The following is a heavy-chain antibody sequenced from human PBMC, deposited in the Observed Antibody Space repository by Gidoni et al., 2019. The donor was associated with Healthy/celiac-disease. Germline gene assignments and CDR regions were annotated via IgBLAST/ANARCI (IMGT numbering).Heavy chain of an antibody. CDR3: ARGGSSGRYGISYYYYYMDV. J-gene: IGHJ6*03. V-gene: IGHV3-21*01. Sequence: EVQLVESGGGLVKPGGSLRLSCAASGFTFSSYTMHWVRQAPGKGLEWVSSISSSSSYIYYADSVKGRFTISRDNAKNSLYLQMNSLRAEDTAVYYCARGGSSGRYGISYYYYYMDVWGKGTTVTVSS. CDR2: ISSSSSYI. D-gene: IGHD6-19*01. CDR1: GFTFSSYT.